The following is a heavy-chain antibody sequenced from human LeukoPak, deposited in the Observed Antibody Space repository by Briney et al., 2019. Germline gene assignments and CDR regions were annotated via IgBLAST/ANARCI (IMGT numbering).Heavy chain of an antibody. V-gene: IGHV3-23*01. CDR2: ISGSGDNT. Sequence: GGSLRLSCAASGFTFSSCAMNWVRQAPGTGLEWVSSISGSGDNTYYADSVKGRFTISRDNSKNMLYLQMNSLRAEDTAVYYCAKVSAGAARYYYYYYMDVWGKGTTVTVSS. D-gene: IGHD6-6*01. J-gene: IGHJ6*03. CDR1: GFTFSSCA. CDR3: AKVSAGAARYYYYYYMDV.